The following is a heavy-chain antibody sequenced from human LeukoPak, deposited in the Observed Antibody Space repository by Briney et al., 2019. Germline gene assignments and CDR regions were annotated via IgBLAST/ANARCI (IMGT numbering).Heavy chain of an antibody. J-gene: IGHJ4*02. D-gene: IGHD3-22*01. CDR3: ARAVPSTYYYDSSGYPDY. CDR2: ISGSGAGT. Sequence: GGSLRLSCAASGFTFSSFALSWVRHAPGKGLEWVSAISGSGAGTYYADSVKGRFTISRDNAKNSLYLQMNSLRAEDTAVYYCARAVPSTYYYDSSGYPDYWGQGTLVTVSS. CDR1: GFTFSSFA. V-gene: IGHV3-23*01.